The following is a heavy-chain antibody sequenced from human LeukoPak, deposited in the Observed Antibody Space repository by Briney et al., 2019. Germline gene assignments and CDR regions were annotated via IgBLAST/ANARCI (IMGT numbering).Heavy chain of an antibody. V-gene: IGHV3-23*01. D-gene: IGHD2-2*01. CDR2: ISGSGGST. J-gene: IGHJ4*02. Sequence: GGSLRLFCAASGFTFSSDAMSWVRQSPGKGLEWVSAISGSGGSTYYADSVKGRFTISRDNSKNTLYLQMNSLRAEDTAVYYCARLQGHRRYQLRQVDCWGQGTLVTVSS. CDR1: GFTFSSDA. CDR3: ARLQGHRRYQLRQVDC.